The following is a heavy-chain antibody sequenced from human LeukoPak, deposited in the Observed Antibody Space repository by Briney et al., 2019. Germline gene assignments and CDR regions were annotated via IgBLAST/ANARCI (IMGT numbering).Heavy chain of an antibody. V-gene: IGHV3-21*01. CDR3: ARDPHCSGGSCLDIFDY. CDR1: GFTFSSYS. Sequence: GGSLRLSCAASGFTFSSYSMNWVRQAPGKGLEWVSSISGGSNYIYYADSVKGRFTISRDYAKNSLYLQMNSLRAEDTAVYYCARDPHCSGGSCLDIFDYWGQGTLVTVSS. J-gene: IGHJ4*02. D-gene: IGHD2-15*01. CDR2: ISGGSNYI.